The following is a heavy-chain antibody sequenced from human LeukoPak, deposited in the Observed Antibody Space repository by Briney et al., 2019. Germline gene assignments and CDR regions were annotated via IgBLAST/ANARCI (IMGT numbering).Heavy chain of an antibody. J-gene: IGHJ4*02. CDR2: IYSGGST. CDR1: GFTVSSNY. Sequence: GGSLRLSCAASGFTVSSNYMSWVRQAPGKGLEWVSVIYSGGSTYYADSVKGRFIISRDNSKTTLYLQMNNLRPEDTALYYCAREALGYRGYDPDYFDSWGQGTLVIVSS. CDR3: AREALGYRGYDPDYFDS. D-gene: IGHD5-12*01. V-gene: IGHV3-53*05.